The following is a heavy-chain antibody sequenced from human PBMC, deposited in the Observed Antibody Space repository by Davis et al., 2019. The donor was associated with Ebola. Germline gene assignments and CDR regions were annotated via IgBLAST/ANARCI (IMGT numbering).Heavy chain of an antibody. D-gene: IGHD1-1*01. CDR3: ARVKILRQRYWYFDL. J-gene: IGHJ2*01. Sequence: PGGSLRLSCAASGFTFSDYYMSWVRQAPGKGLEWVSVIYSGGSTYYADSVKGRFTISRDNSKNTLYLQMNSLRAEDTAVYYCARVKILRQRYWYFDLWGRGTLVTVSS. V-gene: IGHV3-53*01. CDR1: GFTFSDYY. CDR2: IYSGGST.